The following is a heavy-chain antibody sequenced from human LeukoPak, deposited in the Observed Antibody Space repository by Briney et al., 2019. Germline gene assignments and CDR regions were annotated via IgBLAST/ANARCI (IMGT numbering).Heavy chain of an antibody. J-gene: IGHJ4*02. CDR2: ISYDGSNK. CDR3: ARDHCSGTSCYYYFDY. V-gene: IGHV3-30-3*01. D-gene: IGHD2-2*01. CDR1: GFTFSSYA. Sequence: GGSLRLSCAASGFTFSSYAMHWVRQAPGKGLEWVAVISYDGSNKYYADSVKGRFTISRDNSKNTLYLQMNSLRAEDTAVYYCARDHCSGTSCYYYFDYWGQGTLVTVSS.